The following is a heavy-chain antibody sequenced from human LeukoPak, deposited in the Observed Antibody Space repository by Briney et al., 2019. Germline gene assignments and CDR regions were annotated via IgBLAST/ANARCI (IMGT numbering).Heavy chain of an antibody. D-gene: IGHD3-22*01. J-gene: IGHJ4*02. CDR1: GFTFSSYS. Sequence: GGSLRLSRAASGFTFSSYSMNWVRQAPGKGLEWVSSISSSSSYIYYADSVKGRFTISRDNAKNSLYLQMNSLRAADTAVYYCARVRSPYYYDSSGSGLDYWGQGTLVTVSS. CDR3: ARVRSPYYYDSSGSGLDY. V-gene: IGHV3-21*01. CDR2: ISSSSSYI.